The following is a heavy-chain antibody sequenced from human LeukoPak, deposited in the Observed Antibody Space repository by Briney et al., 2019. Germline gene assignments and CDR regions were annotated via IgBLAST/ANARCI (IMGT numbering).Heavy chain of an antibody. CDR3: ARGRGYDSPFDY. CDR2: INDSGST. D-gene: IGHD3-22*01. V-gene: IGHV4-34*01. Sequence: SETLSLTCGVSGGSFSGYYWSWVRQSPGEGLEWIGEINDSGSTNYNSSLKSRVTLSVDTSKNQFSLKLSSVTAADTAVYYCARGRGYDSPFDYWGQGTLVTVSS. J-gene: IGHJ4*02. CDR1: GGSFSGYY.